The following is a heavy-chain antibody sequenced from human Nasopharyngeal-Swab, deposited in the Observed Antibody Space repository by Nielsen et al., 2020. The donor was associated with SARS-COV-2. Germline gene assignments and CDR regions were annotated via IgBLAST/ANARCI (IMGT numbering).Heavy chain of an antibody. Sequence: GESLKISCDVSGYRFSSYWIGWVRQMPGKGLEWMGIIYPGDSDTGYSPSFQGQVTISADKSISTAYLQWSSLKASDTAMYYCVRPEGVATSFKYYFQYGMDVWGQGTMVTVPS. CDR1: GYRFSSYW. D-gene: IGHD5-12*01. CDR2: IYPGDSDT. CDR3: VRPEGVATSFKYYFQYGMDV. J-gene: IGHJ6*02. V-gene: IGHV5-51*01.